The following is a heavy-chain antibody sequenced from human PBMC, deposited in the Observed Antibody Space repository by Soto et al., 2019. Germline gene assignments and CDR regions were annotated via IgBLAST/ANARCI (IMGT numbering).Heavy chain of an antibody. CDR2: IWYDGSNT. CDR1: GFTFSSYG. Sequence: GGSLRLSCAASGFTFSSYGMHWVRQAPGKGLEWVAIIWYDGSNTYYADSVKGRFTISRDNSKNTLWLQMNSLRVEDTAVYYCARDPGEAAAAPLDYWGQGTLVTVSS. D-gene: IGHD6-13*01. V-gene: IGHV3-33*01. J-gene: IGHJ4*02. CDR3: ARDPGEAAAAPLDY.